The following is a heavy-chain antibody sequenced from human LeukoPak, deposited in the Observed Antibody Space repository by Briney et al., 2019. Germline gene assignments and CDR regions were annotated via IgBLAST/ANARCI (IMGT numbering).Heavy chain of an antibody. D-gene: IGHD5-24*01. CDR2: FDPEDGET. J-gene: IGHJ5*02. CDR3: ARAVEMATNINLNWFDP. Sequence: GASVKVSCKVSGYTLTELSMHWVRQAPGKGLEWMGGFDPEDGETIYAQKFQGRVTMTEDTSTDTAYMELSSLRSEDTAVYYCARAVEMATNINLNWFDPWGQGTLVTVSS. V-gene: IGHV1-24*01. CDR1: GYTLTELS.